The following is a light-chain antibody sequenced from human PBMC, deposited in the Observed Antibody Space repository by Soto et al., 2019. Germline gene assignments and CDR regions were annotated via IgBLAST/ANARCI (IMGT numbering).Light chain of an antibody. CDR1: SSDVGTYNL. J-gene: IGLJ1*01. CDR2: EGS. Sequence: QSVLTQPASVSGSPGQSITFSCTVASSDVGTYNLVSWYQQHPNKAPKFIIYEGSKRPSGVSNRFSGSQSGNTASLTISGLQADDEADYYCFSYANGPTSYVFGTGTKLTVL. V-gene: IGLV2-23*01. CDR3: FSYANGPTSYV.